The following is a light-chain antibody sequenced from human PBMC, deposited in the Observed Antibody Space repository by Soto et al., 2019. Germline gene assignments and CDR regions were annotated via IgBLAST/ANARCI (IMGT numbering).Light chain of an antibody. CDR2: AAT. Sequence: EIVLTQSPGTLSLSPGDSTTLSCRASRGISSSYLAWYQQKPGQAPRLLIYAATTRATGIPDRFRGSGSATDFTLTISRLEPEDAAGYYCQQYGASPPYTVGQGTKLEIK. CDR1: RGISSSY. J-gene: IGKJ2*01. CDR3: QQYGASPPYT. V-gene: IGKV3-20*01.